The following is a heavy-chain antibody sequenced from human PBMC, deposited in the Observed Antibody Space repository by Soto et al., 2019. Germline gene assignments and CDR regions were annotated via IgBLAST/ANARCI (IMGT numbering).Heavy chain of an antibody. Sequence: QVQLVQSGAEVKKPGSSVKVSCKASGGTFSSYAISWVRQAPGEGLEGMGGIIPIFGTANYAQKFQGRVTINSHESTSTAYLELSSLRSEDTAVYYCASGIQDGLHMAYWGQGTLVTVSS. CDR1: GGTFSSYA. CDR3: ASGIQDGLHMAY. J-gene: IGHJ4*02. V-gene: IGHV1-69*05. D-gene: IGHD2-21*01. CDR2: IIPIFGTA.